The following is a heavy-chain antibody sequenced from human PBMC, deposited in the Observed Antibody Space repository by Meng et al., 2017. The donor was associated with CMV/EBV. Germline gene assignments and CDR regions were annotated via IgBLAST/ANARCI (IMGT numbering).Heavy chain of an antibody. V-gene: IGHV3-23*01. CDR2: ISGSGGST. Sequence: ESRKISCAASGFTFSSYAMSWVRQAPGKGLEWVSAISGSGGSTYYADSVKGRFTISRDNSKNTLYLQMNSLRAEDTAVYYCAKDCSGGSCYLDWFDPWGQGTLVTVSS. CDR1: GFTFSSYA. J-gene: IGHJ5*02. CDR3: AKDCSGGSCYLDWFDP. D-gene: IGHD2-15*01.